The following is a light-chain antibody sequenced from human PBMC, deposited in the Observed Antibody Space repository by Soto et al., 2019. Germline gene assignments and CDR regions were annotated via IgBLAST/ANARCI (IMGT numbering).Light chain of an antibody. CDR1: QSVSSN. V-gene: IGKV3-15*01. Sequence: EILLTQSPGTLSVSPGERATLSCRASQSVSSNLAWYQQRPGQAPRLLIYGASTRDTGIPPRFSGSGSGTDCTLTVNRLQSEDIEVYYCQQYHNWPVTFGGGTKVDIK. CDR2: GAS. J-gene: IGKJ4*01. CDR3: QQYHNWPVT.